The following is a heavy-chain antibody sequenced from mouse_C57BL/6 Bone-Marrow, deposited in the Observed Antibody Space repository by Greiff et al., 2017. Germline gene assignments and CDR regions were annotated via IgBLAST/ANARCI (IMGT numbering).Heavy chain of an antibody. CDR2: ISYDGSN. J-gene: IGHJ3*01. CDR1: GYSITSGYY. V-gene: IGHV3-6*01. Sequence: DVKLVESGPGLVKPSQSLSLTCSVTGYSITSGYYWNWIRQFPGNKLEWMGYISYDGSNNYNPSLKNRISITRDTSKNQFFLKLNSVTTEDTATYYCARGWAWFADWGQGTLVTVSA. CDR3: ARGWAWFAD. D-gene: IGHD1-1*02.